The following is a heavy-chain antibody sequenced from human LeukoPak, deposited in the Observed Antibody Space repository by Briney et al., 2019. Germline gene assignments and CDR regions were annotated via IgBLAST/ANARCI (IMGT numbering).Heavy chain of an antibody. CDR2: ISYDGSNK. CDR3: AKGGLQTRNWYFAL. CDR1: GFTFSSYS. J-gene: IGHJ2*01. V-gene: IGHV3-30*18. D-gene: IGHD5-18*01. Sequence: QSGGSLRLSCAASGFTFSSYSMNWVRQAPGKGLEWVAVISYDGSNKYYADSVKGRFTISRDNSKNTLYLEMNSLRTEDTAVYYCAKGGLQTRNWYFALWGRGTLVTVSS.